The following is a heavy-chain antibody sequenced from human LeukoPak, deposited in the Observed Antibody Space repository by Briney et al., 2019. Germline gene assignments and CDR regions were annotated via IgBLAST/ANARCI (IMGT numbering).Heavy chain of an antibody. V-gene: IGHV4-34*12. D-gene: IGHD3-10*01. Sequence: PGGSLRLSCAASGFTFSDYYMSWIRQPPGKGLEWIGNIFYSGSTYYSPSLRSRVTISLDTSRNQFSLKLNSVTAADTAVYYCAKSNGYGLVDIWGQGTMVTVSS. CDR1: GFTFSDYY. CDR3: AKSNGYGLVDI. CDR2: IFYSGST. J-gene: IGHJ3*02.